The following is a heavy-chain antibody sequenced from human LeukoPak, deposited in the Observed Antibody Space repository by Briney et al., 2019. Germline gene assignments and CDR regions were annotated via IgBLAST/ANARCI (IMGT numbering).Heavy chain of an antibody. D-gene: IGHD6-6*01. CDR3: ARQPSSSSSVDAFDI. J-gene: IGHJ3*02. V-gene: IGHV4-39*01. CDR1: GGSVSSSGYY. Sequence: SETLSLSCTVSGGSVSSSGYYWSWIRQPPGKGLEWIGEINHSGSTNYNPSLKSRVIISVDTSKNQFSLKLSSVTAADTAVYYCARQPSSSSSVDAFDIWGQGTMVTVSS. CDR2: INHSGST.